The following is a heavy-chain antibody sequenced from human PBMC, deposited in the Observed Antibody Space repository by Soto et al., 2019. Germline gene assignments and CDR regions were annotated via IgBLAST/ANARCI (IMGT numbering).Heavy chain of an antibody. V-gene: IGHV3-33*01. J-gene: IGHJ6*02. CDR1: GFTFSSYG. CDR3: ARDGGKDYDLYYGMDV. CDR2: IWYDGSNK. Sequence: GGSLRLSCAASGFTFSSYGMHWVRQAPGKGLEWVAVIWYDGSNKYYADSVKGRFTISRDNSKNTLYLQMNSLRAEDTAVYYCARDGGKDYDLYYGMDVWGQGTTVTVSS. D-gene: IGHD4-17*01.